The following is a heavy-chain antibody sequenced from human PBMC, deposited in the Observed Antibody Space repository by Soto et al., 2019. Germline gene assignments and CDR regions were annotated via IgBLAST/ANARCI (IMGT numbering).Heavy chain of an antibody. Sequence: GGSLRLSCVASGFTFSSYWMHWVRQAPGKGLVWVSRINSDGSSTSYADSVKGRFTISRDNAKNTLYLQMNSLRAEDTAVYYCARTRAPARDYFDYWGQGTLGTVSS. CDR1: GFTFSSYW. CDR3: ARTRAPARDYFDY. J-gene: IGHJ4*02. CDR2: INSDGSST. V-gene: IGHV3-74*01.